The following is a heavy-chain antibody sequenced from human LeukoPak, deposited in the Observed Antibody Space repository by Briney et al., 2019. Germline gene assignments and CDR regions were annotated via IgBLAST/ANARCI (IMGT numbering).Heavy chain of an antibody. CDR3: ARDITMVRTYYYNGMDV. D-gene: IGHD3-10*01. V-gene: IGHV3-48*01. CDR1: GFTFSSYA. CDR2: ITASSRTK. Sequence: GGSLRLSCAASGFTFSSYAMSWVRQAPGKGLEWVSYITASSRTKYYADSVKGRFSISRDNAKNSLFLQMNSLRAEDTAVYYCARDITMVRTYYYNGMDVWGQGTTVTVSS. J-gene: IGHJ6*02.